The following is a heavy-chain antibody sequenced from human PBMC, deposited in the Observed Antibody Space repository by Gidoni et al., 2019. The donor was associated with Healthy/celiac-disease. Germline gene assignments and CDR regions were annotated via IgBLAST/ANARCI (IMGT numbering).Heavy chain of an antibody. J-gene: IGHJ5*02. D-gene: IGHD6-6*01. CDR1: GFTVSSNY. V-gene: IGHV3-66*01. Sequence: EVQLVESGGGLVQPGGSLRLSCAASGFTVSSNYMSWVRQAPGKGLEWVSVIYSGGRTYYADSVKGRFTISRDNSKNTLYLQMNSLRAEDTAVYYCASLSTPTQSAAHDLYNWFDPWGQGTLVTVSS. CDR3: ASLSTPTQSAAHDLYNWFDP. CDR2: IYSGGRT.